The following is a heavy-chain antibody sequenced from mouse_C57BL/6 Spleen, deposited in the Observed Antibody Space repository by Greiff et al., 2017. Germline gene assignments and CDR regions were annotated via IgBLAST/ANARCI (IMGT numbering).Heavy chain of an antibody. CDR1: GFTFTDYY. Sequence: DVQLQESGGGLVQPGGSLSLSCAASGFTFTDYYMSWVRQPPGKALEWLGFIRNKANGYTTEYSASVKGRFTISRDNSQSILYLQMNSLRAEDSATYYCEINYYGKGDFDVWGTGTTVTVSS. J-gene: IGHJ1*03. CDR3: EINYYGKGDFDV. D-gene: IGHD1-1*01. V-gene: IGHV7-3*01. CDR2: IRNKANGYTT.